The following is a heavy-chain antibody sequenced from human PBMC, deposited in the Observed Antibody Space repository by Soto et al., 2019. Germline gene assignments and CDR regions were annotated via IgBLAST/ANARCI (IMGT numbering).Heavy chain of an antibody. CDR2: IYWDDDK. CDR3: AHIVVAGLGYYFDY. D-gene: IGHD6-19*01. CDR1: GFSLSSTRMA. J-gene: IGHJ4*02. V-gene: IGHV2-5*02. Sequence: QITLKESGLTLAKPTQTLTLTCTFSGFSLSSTRMAVGWIRQPPGKALEWLALIYWDDDKRYSPFLKSRLTITKDTSKNQVVLTMSNMDPVDTARYYCAHIVVAGLGYYFDYWGQGTLVTVSS.